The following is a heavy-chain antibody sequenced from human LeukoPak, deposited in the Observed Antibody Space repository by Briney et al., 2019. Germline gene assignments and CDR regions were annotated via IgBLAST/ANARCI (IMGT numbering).Heavy chain of an antibody. V-gene: IGHV3-7*01. CDR1: GFTFSKYW. Sequence: GGSLRLSCAASGFTFSKYWITWVRQAPGKGLEWVANINQDGSEKFYVDSAKGRFTISRDNAKNSLYLQMNSLRAEDTAVYYCARDQRRHDVWGQGTTVTVSS. CDR2: INQDGSEK. CDR3: ARDQRRHDV. J-gene: IGHJ6*02. D-gene: IGHD5-24*01.